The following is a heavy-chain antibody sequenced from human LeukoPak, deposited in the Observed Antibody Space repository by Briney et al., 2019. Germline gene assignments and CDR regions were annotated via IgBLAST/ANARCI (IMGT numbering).Heavy chain of an antibody. CDR1: GGTFSSYA. CDR2: IIPIFGTA. Sequence: SVKISCKASGGTFSSYAISWVRQAPGQGLEWMGGIIPIFGTANYAQKFQGRVTITTDESTSTAYMELSSLRSEDTAVYYCARAHQVQLGYCSSTSCYTHNWFDPWGQGTLVTVSS. D-gene: IGHD2-2*02. J-gene: IGHJ5*02. CDR3: ARAHQVQLGYCSSTSCYTHNWFDP. V-gene: IGHV1-69*05.